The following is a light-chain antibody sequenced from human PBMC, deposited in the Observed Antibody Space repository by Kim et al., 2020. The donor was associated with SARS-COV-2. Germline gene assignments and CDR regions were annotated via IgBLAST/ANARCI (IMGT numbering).Light chain of an antibody. CDR2: GAS. CDR1: QSVSSSY. V-gene: IGKV3-20*01. Sequence: EIVLTQSPGTLSLSPGERATLSCRASQSVSSSYLAWYQQKHGQAPSLLIYGASSRATGIPDRFSGSGSGTDFTLTISRLEPEDFAVYYCQQYGSSPLTFGGGTKVDIK. J-gene: IGKJ4*01. CDR3: QQYGSSPLT.